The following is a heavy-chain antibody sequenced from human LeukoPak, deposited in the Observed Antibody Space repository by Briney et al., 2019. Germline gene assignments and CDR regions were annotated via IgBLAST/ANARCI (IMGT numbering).Heavy chain of an antibody. CDR3: SKETEVVTTEFDY. J-gene: IGHJ4*02. V-gene: IGHV3-23*01. CDR2: ISGSGGST. D-gene: IGHD2-21*02. CDR1: GFTFSSYA. Sequence: GGSLRLSCAASGFTFSSYAMSWVRQAPGKGLEWVSAISGSGGSTYYADSVKGRFTISRDNSKNTPYLQMNSLRAEDTAVYYCSKETEVVTTEFDYWGQGTLVTVSS.